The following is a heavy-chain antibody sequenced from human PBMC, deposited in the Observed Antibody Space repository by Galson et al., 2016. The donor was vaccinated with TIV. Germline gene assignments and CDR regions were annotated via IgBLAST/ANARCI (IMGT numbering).Heavy chain of an antibody. V-gene: IGHV3-33*06. Sequence: SLRLSCAASGFTFSSHGMHWVRQAPGKGLEWVAVIWYDGINKYYADSVQGRFTISRDNSKTTVYLQMNSLRAEDTAVYYCAKDGLWVGGNDAFDVWGQGTMVTVSS. CDR2: IWYDGINK. J-gene: IGHJ3*01. CDR1: GFTFSSHG. CDR3: AKDGLWVGGNDAFDV. D-gene: IGHD3-10*01.